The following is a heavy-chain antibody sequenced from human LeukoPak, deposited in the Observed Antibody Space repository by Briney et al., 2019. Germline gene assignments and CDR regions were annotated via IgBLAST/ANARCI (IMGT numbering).Heavy chain of an antibody. Sequence: GGSLRLSCAASGFTVSSNYMSWVRQAPGKGLEWVSVIYSGGSTYYADSVKGRFTISRDNSKNTLYLQMNSLRAEDTAVYYCASHDYGDYSSYWGQGTLVTVSS. CDR2: IYSGGST. D-gene: IGHD4-17*01. J-gene: IGHJ4*02. CDR3: ASHDYGDYSSY. V-gene: IGHV3-53*01. CDR1: GFTVSSNY.